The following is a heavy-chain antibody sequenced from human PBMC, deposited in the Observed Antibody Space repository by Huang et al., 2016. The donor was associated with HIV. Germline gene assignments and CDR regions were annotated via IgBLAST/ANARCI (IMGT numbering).Heavy chain of an antibody. J-gene: IGHJ4*02. CDR3: ARDPTRELYSYGKVTDY. D-gene: IGHD5-18*01. CDR2: ISNRGST. Sequence: QVQLQESGPGLVKPSETLSLTCTVSGGSMSSHHWRWIRQPPGKGLEWIGSISNRGSTNYNPSLESRVSISVDTSKSHFSLRLTAVTAADTAVYYCARDPTRELYSYGKVTDYWGQGTLVTVSS. V-gene: IGHV4-59*11. CDR1: GGSMSSHH.